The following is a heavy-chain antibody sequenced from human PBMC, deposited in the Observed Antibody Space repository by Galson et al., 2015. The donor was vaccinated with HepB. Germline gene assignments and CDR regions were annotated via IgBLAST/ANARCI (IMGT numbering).Heavy chain of an antibody. CDR2: ISADGNNT. J-gene: IGHJ4*02. Sequence: SVTVSCKASGSTFTRYPMHWVRQAPGQRLEWMGWISADGNNTQYSQKFQGRITITRDTSASTAYMELSSLRSEDTAVYYCARFTIYCSGDSCYSGGRTFDYWGQGTLVTVSS. CDR1: GSTFTRYP. V-gene: IGHV1-3*01. CDR3: ARFTIYCSGDSCYSGGRTFDY. D-gene: IGHD2-15*01.